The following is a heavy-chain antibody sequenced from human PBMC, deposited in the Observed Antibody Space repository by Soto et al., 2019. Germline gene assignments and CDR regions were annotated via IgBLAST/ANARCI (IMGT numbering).Heavy chain of an antibody. Sequence: GGSLRLSCAASGFSLSNYAMSWVRQAPGKGLEWVSSISGDSGGLYYADSVRGRFTISRDNSKNTLYLQMNSLRAEDTAVYYCAKDPGCDDCRYFDYWGQGTLVTVSS. V-gene: IGHV3-23*01. J-gene: IGHJ4*02. CDR1: GFSLSNYA. CDR2: ISGDSGGL. CDR3: AKDPGCDDCRYFDY. D-gene: IGHD2-21*02.